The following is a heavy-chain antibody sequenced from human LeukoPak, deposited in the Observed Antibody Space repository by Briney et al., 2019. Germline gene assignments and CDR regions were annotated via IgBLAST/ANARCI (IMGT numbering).Heavy chain of an antibody. V-gene: IGHV4-34*01. Sequence: SETLSLTCAVYGGSFSGYYWSWIRQPPGKGLEWIGEINHSGSTNYNPSLKSRVTISVDTSKNQFSLKLSSVTAADTAVYYCARAPGVMVRGVLITFYYYYGMDVWGQGTTVTVSS. CDR1: GGSFSGYY. J-gene: IGHJ6*02. CDR2: INHSGST. D-gene: IGHD3-10*01. CDR3: ARAPGVMVRGVLITFYYYYGMDV.